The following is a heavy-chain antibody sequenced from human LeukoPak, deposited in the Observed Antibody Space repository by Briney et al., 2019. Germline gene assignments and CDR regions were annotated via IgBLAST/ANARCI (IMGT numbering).Heavy chain of an antibody. CDR3: ARVPTVTFFDY. J-gene: IGHJ4*02. CDR2: IYYSGST. CDR1: GGSISSDSYY. D-gene: IGHD4-17*01. V-gene: IGHV4-39*01. Sequence: SETLSLTCTVSGGSISSDSYYWGWIRQPPGKGLQWIGCIYYSGSTYYNPSLKSRVTISVDTSKNRFSLKLSSVTAADTAVYYCARVPTVTFFDYWGQGTLVTVSS.